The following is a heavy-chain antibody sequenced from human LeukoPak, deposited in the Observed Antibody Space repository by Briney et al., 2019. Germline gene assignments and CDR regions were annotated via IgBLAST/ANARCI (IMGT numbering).Heavy chain of an antibody. V-gene: IGHV3-66*01. D-gene: IGHD6-6*01. Sequence: PGGSLRLSCAASGVTLRNYAMTWVRQAPGKRLQWVSDIYSGYTTDYADSVKGRFTISRDNSKNTLYLQMNSLRAEDTAVYYCARSEYSSSSAYYYAMDVWGQGTTVTVSS. J-gene: IGHJ6*02. CDR3: ARSEYSSSSAYYYAMDV. CDR2: IYSGYTT. CDR1: GVTLRNYA.